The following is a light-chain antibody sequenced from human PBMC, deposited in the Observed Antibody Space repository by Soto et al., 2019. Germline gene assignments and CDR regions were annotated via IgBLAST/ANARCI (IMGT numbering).Light chain of an antibody. CDR1: QPVSRN. J-gene: IGKJ2*01. V-gene: IGKV3-15*01. Sequence: EVVMTQSPATLSVSPGERVTLSCRASQPVSRNFAWYRQKPGQAPTLVIYGATTRATGIPARFSGSGSGTEVTLTISSLLSEDFEVYYCQQYNNWPYTFGQGTKLELK. CDR2: GAT. CDR3: QQYNNWPYT.